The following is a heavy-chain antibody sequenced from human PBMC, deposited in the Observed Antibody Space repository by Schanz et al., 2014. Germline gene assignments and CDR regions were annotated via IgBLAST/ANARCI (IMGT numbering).Heavy chain of an antibody. D-gene: IGHD3-10*01. CDR3: ARGRGFYDY. CDR1: GYTFTSHD. Sequence: QEQLVQSGAEVRKPGASVKVSCKASGYTFTSHDVNWFRQATGQGLEWMGWMNSNTGNTGYAQQFQGRVTFTADTSTNTAYMELSSLTSEDTAVHYCARGRGFYDYWGQGTLVTVSS. V-gene: IGHV1-8*01. CDR2: MNSNTGNT. J-gene: IGHJ4*02.